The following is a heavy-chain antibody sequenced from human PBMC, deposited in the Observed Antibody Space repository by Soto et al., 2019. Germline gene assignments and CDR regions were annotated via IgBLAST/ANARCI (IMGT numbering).Heavy chain of an antibody. J-gene: IGHJ4*02. Sequence: GGSHRHSSTASGFTCISYSMNWVRQATGKGLEWVSYISSSSSTIYYADSVKGRFTISRDNAKNSLYLQMNSLRAEDTAVYYCAREGEVDSSGYYYGIDYWGQGTLVTVS. CDR2: ISSSSSTI. V-gene: IGHV3-48*01. CDR1: GFTCISYS. D-gene: IGHD3-22*01. CDR3: AREGEVDSSGYYYGIDY.